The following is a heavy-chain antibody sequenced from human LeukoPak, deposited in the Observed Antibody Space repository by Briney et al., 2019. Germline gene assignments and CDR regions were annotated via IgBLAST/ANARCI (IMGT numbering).Heavy chain of an antibody. Sequence: SETLSLTCTVSGGSISSGGYYWSWIRQHPGKGLEGIGYIYYSGTTYYNPSIQNRGTMSIATSKNQFSLKLSSVTAADTAVYYCARGKYYYDSLGYFDYWGQGTLVTVSS. CDR1: GGSISSGGYY. CDR3: ARGKYYYDSLGYFDY. J-gene: IGHJ4*02. CDR2: IYYSGTT. D-gene: IGHD3-22*01. V-gene: IGHV4-31*03.